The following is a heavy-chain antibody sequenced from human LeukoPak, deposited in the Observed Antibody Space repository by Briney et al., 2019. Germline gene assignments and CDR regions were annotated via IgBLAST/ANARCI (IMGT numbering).Heavy chain of an antibody. V-gene: IGHV1-2*02. Sequence: ASVKVSCKASGYTFTGYYMHWVRQAPGQGLEWMGWINPNSGGTNYAQKFQGRVTMTRDTSISTAYMELSRLRSEDTAVYYCARGVHVRKYDSNDNCFDPWGQGTLVTVSS. J-gene: IGHJ5*02. CDR2: INPNSGGT. CDR3: ARGVHVRKYDSNDNCFDP. CDR1: GYTFTGYY. D-gene: IGHD3-22*01.